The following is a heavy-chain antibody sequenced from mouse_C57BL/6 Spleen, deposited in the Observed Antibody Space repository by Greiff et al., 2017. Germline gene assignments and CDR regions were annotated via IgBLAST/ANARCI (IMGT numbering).Heavy chain of an antibody. V-gene: IGHV15-2*01. CDR1: DSEVFPIAY. CDR3: ARMDSNYSSYWYFDV. CDR2: ILPSIGRT. D-gene: IGHD2-5*01. J-gene: IGHJ1*03. Sequence: QVQLQQSGSELRSPGSSVKLSCKDFDSEVFPIAYMSWVRQKPGHGFEWIGGILPSIGRTIYGEKFEDKATLDADTLSNTAYLELNSLTSEDSAIYYCARMDSNYSSYWYFDVWGTGTTVTVSS.